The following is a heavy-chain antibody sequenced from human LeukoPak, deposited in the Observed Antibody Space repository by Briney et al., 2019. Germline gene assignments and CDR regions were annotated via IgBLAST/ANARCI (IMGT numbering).Heavy chain of an antibody. Sequence: AGGSLRLSCAASGFTFSSYAMSWVRQAPGKGLEWVSAISGSGGSKYYADSVKGRFTISRDNSKNTLYLQMNSLRAEETAVYYCAKVGEVGATSYFDYWGQGTLVTVSS. CDR2: ISGSGGSK. V-gene: IGHV3-23*01. CDR1: GFTFSSYA. J-gene: IGHJ4*02. D-gene: IGHD1-26*01. CDR3: AKVGEVGATSYFDY.